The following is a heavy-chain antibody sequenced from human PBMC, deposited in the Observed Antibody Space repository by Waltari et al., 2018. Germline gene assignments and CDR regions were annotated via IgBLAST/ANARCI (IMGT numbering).Heavy chain of an antibody. V-gene: IGHV4-34*01. CDR2: INHSGST. Sequence: QVQLQQWGAGLLKPSETLSLTCAVYGGSFSGYYWRWIRQHPGKGLEWIGEINHSGSTNYNPSLKSLVTISVDTSKNQFSLKLSSVTAADTAVYYCARAWISLILGATSAFDIWGQGTMVTVS. CDR1: GGSFSGYY. J-gene: IGHJ3*02. D-gene: IGHD1-26*01. CDR3: ARAWISLILGATSAFDI.